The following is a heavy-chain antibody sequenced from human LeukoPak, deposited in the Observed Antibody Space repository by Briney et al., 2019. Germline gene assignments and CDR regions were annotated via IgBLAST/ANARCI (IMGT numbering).Heavy chain of an antibody. Sequence: PGGSLRLSCAASGFTFSSYEMNWVRQAPGKGLESVSYISSSGSTIYYADSVKGRFTISRDNAKNSLYLQMNSLRAEDTAVYYCARVGCSGGSCYTYYYYYYMDVWGKGTTVTVSS. CDR2: ISSSGSTI. D-gene: IGHD2-15*01. J-gene: IGHJ6*03. CDR3: ARVGCSGGSCYTYYYYYYMDV. CDR1: GFTFSSYE. V-gene: IGHV3-48*03.